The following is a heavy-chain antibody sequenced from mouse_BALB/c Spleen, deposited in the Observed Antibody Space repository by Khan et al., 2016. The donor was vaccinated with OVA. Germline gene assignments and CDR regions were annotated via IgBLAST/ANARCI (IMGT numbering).Heavy chain of an antibody. J-gene: IGHJ4*01. CDR2: ISYGGST. CDR3: ARKNYYGYAMDY. Sequence: EVQLQKSGPGLVKPSQSLSLTCTVTGYSITSDYAWDWIRQFPGNKLEWMGYISYGGSTSYNPSLKSRISITRDTSKNQFFLQLNSVTTEDTATYYCARKNYYGYAMDYWGQGTSVTVSS. V-gene: IGHV3-2*02. D-gene: IGHD1-1*01. CDR1: GYSITSDYA.